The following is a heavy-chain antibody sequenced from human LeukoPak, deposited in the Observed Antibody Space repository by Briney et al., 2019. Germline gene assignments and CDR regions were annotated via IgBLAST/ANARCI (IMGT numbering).Heavy chain of an antibody. CDR1: GGSISSYY. D-gene: IGHD3-10*01. J-gene: IGHJ4*02. CDR3: ASYGSGSYYKQFDY. V-gene: IGHV4-59*08. Sequence: SETLSLTCTVSGGSISSYYWSWIRQPPGKGLEWIGYIYYSGSTNYNPSLKRRVTISVDTSKNQFSLKLSSVTAADTAVYYCASYGSGSYYKQFDYWGQGTLVTVSS. CDR2: IYYSGST.